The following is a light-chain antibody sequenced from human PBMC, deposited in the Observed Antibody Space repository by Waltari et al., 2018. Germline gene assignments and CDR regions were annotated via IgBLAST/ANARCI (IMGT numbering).Light chain of an antibody. CDR3: QSYDSGSRYV. V-gene: IGLV1-40*01. Sequence: QSVLTQPPSVSGAPGQRVTISCTGSSSNIGARYDVHWYQQLPGTAPKLLIYGNSNRPSGVPDRFSGSKSGTSASLAITGLQAEDEADYYCQSYDSGSRYVFGTGTKVTVL. J-gene: IGLJ1*01. CDR2: GNS. CDR1: SSNIGARYD.